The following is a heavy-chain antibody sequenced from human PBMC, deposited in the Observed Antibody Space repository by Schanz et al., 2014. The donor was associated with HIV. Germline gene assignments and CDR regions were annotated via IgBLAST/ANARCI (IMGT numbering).Heavy chain of an antibody. CDR2: IWYDGTNI. V-gene: IGHV3-33*08. Sequence: QVQLVESGGGVVQPGRSLRLSCAASGFTFSSYGMHWVRQAPGKGLEWVAVIWYDGTNIDYADSVKGRFTVSRDNSKNMLYLQMNSLRAEDTAVYYCARVANWDYYGMDVWGRGTTVIVSS. CDR1: GFTFSSYG. D-gene: IGHD3-16*01. J-gene: IGHJ6*02. CDR3: ARVANWDYYGMDV.